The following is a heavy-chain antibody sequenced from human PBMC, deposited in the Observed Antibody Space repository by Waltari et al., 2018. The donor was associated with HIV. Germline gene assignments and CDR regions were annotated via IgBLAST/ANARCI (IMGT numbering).Heavy chain of an antibody. CDR1: GGSISSGSYH. V-gene: IGHV4-61*02. J-gene: IGHJ5*02. CDR2: LYTSGST. CDR3: ARGVVGGYDLGNNWFDP. D-gene: IGHD5-12*01. Sequence: QLQESGPGLVKPSQTLSLTCTVSGGSISSGSYHWSWIRQPAGKGLEWIGRLYTSGSTDYTPALKGRATISGDTSKNQFSLKLSSVTAADTAVYYCARGVVGGYDLGNNWFDPWGQGTLVTVSS.